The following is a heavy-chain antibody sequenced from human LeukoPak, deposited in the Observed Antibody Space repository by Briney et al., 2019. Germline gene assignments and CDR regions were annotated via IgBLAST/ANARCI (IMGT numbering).Heavy chain of an antibody. CDR2: ISSSGRTI. CDR3: AREYSSSKFDY. J-gene: IGHJ4*02. D-gene: IGHD6-6*01. V-gene: IGHV3-48*03. CDR1: GFTFSSYE. Sequence: GGSLRLSCAASGFTFSSYEMNWVREAAGKGLEWVSYISSSGRTIYYADSVNGRFTISRDNAKNSLYLQMNSLRAEDTAVYYCAREYSSSKFDYWGQGTLVTVSS.